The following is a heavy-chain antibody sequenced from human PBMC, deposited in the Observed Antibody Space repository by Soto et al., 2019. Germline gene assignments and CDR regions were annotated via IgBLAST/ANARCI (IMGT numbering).Heavy chain of an antibody. CDR1: GGSISSGDYY. Sequence: SETLSLTCTVSGGSISSGDYYWSWIRQPPGKGLEWIGYIYYSGSTYYNPSLKSRVTISVDTSKNQFSLKLSSVTAADTAVYYCAREYYDFWSGAPHYYGMDVWGQGTTVTVSS. V-gene: IGHV4-30-4*01. D-gene: IGHD3-3*01. CDR2: IYYSGST. CDR3: AREYYDFWSGAPHYYGMDV. J-gene: IGHJ6*02.